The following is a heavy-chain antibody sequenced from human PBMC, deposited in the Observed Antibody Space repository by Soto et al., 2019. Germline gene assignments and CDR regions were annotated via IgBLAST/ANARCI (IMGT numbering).Heavy chain of an antibody. CDR1: GFTFSSYD. D-gene: IGHD5-12*01. CDR2: ISYDGSNK. Sequence: QVQLVESGGGVVQPGRSLRLSCAASGFTFSSYDMHWVRQAPGKGLEWVAVISYDGSNKYYADSVKGRFTISRDNSKNTLYLQMNSLRAEDTAVYYCVREASGLKRWGQGTLVTVSS. V-gene: IGHV3-30-3*01. CDR3: VREASGLKR. J-gene: IGHJ4*02.